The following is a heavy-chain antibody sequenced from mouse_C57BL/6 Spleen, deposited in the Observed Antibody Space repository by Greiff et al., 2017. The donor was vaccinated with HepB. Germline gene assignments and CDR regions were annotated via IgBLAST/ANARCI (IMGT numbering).Heavy chain of an antibody. V-gene: IGHV1-55*01. CDR2: IYPGSGST. CDR1: GYTFTSYW. Sequence: VQLQQSGAELVKPGASVKMSCKASGYTFTSYWITWVKQRPGQGLEWIGDIYPGSGSTNYNEKFKSKATLTVDTSSSTAYMQLSSLTSEDSAVYYCARYYDYDRGDAMDYWGQGTSVTVSS. D-gene: IGHD2-4*01. J-gene: IGHJ4*01. CDR3: ARYYDYDRGDAMDY.